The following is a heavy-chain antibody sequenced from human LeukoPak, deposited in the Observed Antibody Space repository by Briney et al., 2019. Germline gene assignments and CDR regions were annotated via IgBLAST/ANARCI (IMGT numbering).Heavy chain of an antibody. V-gene: IGHV3-7*03. J-gene: IGHJ4*02. D-gene: IGHD4-17*01. CDR2: IQQDGSEK. CDR1: GFTFSSYE. CDR3: AKGRTTTVRFLIDY. Sequence: GGSLRLSCAASGFTFSSYEMNWVRQAPGKGLEWVANIQQDGSEKYYVDSVKGRFTISRDNSKNTLYLQMNSLRAEDTAVYYCAKGRTTTVRFLIDYWGQGTLVTVSS.